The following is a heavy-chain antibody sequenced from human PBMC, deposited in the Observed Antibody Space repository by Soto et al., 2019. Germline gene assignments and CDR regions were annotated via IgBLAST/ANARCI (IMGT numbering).Heavy chain of an antibody. CDR2: IDPSDSYT. V-gene: IGHV5-10-1*01. CDR1: GYSFTSYW. D-gene: IGHD3-22*01. CDR3: ARHGDPYYDSSGYYGNWFDP. J-gene: IGHJ5*02. Sequence: GESLKISCKGSGYSFTSYWISWVRQMHGKGLEWMGRIDPSDSYTNYSPSFQVHVTISADKSISTAYLQWSSLKASDTAMDYCARHGDPYYDSSGYYGNWFDPWGQGTLVTVS.